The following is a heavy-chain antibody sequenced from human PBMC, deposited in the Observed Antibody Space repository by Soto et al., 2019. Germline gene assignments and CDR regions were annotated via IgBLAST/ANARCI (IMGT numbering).Heavy chain of an antibody. V-gene: IGHV3-23*01. D-gene: IGHD3-10*01. CDR1: GFTFSSYA. CDR3: VKDRSNYYSVPPFGP. Sequence: EVQLLESGGGLVQPGGSLRLSCAASGFTFSSYAMSWVRQAPGKGLEWVSAISGSGGSTYYADSVKGRFTISRDNSKNSLYLQMNSLSAADAAVCYSVKDRSNYYSVPPFGPWGEGSLVTVSS. CDR2: ISGSGGST. J-gene: IGHJ5*02.